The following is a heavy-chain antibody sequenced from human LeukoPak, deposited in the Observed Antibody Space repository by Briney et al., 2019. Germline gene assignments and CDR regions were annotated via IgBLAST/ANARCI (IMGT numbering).Heavy chain of an antibody. CDR3: AREYCSSTSCYYKGYYFDY. Sequence: GASVKVSFKASGYTFTSYYMHWVRQAPGQGLEWMGIINPSGGSTSYAQKFQGRVTMTRDTSTSTVYMELSSLRSEDTAVYYCAREYCSSTSCYYKGYYFDYWGQGTLVTVSS. V-gene: IGHV1-46*01. CDR1: GYTFTSYY. CDR2: INPSGGST. J-gene: IGHJ4*02. D-gene: IGHD2-2*01.